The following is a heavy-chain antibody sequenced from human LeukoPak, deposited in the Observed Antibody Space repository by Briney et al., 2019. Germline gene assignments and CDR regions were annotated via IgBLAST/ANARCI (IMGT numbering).Heavy chain of an antibody. J-gene: IGHJ4*02. CDR1: GLTFSNYE. CDR2: INSGGTTI. CDR3: ARGDSCPTY. V-gene: IGHV3-48*03. D-gene: IGHD2-15*01. Sequence: GGPLRLSCAASGLTFSNYEMNWVRQSPGKGLEWFSYINSGGTTIYYADSVKGRFTISRDNAKNSLYLQMNGLRAEDTAVYYCARGDSCPTYWGQGTLVTVSS.